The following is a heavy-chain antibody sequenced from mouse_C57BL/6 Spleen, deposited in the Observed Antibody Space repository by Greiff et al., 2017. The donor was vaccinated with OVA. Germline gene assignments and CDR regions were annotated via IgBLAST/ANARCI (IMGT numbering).Heavy chain of an antibody. J-gene: IGHJ1*03. D-gene: IGHD1-1*01. CDR3: AGGYYGGNHWYFDV. CDR2: IDPSDSET. CDR1: GYTFTSYR. V-gene: IGHV1-52*01. Sequence: VQLQQPGAELVRPGSSVKLSCKASGYTFTSYRMHWVKQRPIQGLEWIGNIDPSDSETHYNQKFKDKATLTVDKSSSTAYMQLSSLTSEDSAVYYCAGGYYGGNHWYFDVWGTGTTVTVSS.